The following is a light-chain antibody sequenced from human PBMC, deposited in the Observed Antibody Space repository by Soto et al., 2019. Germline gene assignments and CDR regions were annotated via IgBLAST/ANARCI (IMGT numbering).Light chain of an antibody. J-gene: IGKJ1*01. CDR1: QSVSSSY. Sequence: EIVLTQSPGTLSLSPGERATLSCRASQSVSSSYLAWYQQKPGQAPRILIYGTSSRATAIPDRCSGSGSGTDFTLTISRLEPKDCAVYYCQQYCSSSWTFGQGTKVEIK. CDR3: QQYCSSSWT. CDR2: GTS. V-gene: IGKV3-20*01.